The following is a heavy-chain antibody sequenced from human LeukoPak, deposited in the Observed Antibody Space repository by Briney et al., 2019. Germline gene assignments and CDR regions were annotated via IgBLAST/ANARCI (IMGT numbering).Heavy chain of an antibody. D-gene: IGHD3-22*01. CDR3: ARPYYYDSRIDP. CDR1: GGSFSGYY. J-gene: IGHJ5*02. V-gene: IGHV4-30-4*08. CDR2: MYYSGST. Sequence: SETLSLTCAVYGGSFSGYYWSWIRQPPGKGLEWIGYMYYSGSTYYNPSLKSRATISVDTSKNQFSLILTSVTAADTAVYYCARPYYYDSRIDPWGQGTLVTVSS.